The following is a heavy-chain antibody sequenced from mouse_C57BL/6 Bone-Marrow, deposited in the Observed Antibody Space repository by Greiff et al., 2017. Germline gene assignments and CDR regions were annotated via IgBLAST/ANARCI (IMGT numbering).Heavy chain of an antibody. CDR3: VPQTAQEGFAY. CDR1: GFSFNTYA. Sequence: DVMLVESGGGLVQPKGSLKLSCAASGFSFNTYAMNWVRQAPGKGLEWVARIRSKSNNYATYYADSVKDRFTISRDDSESMLYLQMNNLKTEDTAMYYCVPQTAQEGFAYWGQGTLVTVSA. CDR2: IRSKSNNYAT. D-gene: IGHD3-2*02. J-gene: IGHJ3*01. V-gene: IGHV10-1*01.